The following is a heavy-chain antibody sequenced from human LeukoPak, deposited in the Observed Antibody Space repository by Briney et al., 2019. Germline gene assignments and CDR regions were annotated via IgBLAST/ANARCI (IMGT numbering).Heavy chain of an antibody. CDR1: GFTFSSYE. D-gene: IGHD3-10*02. CDR2: ISSSGSTI. V-gene: IGHV3-48*03. Sequence: PGGSLRLSCAASGFTFSSYEMNWVREAPGKGLEWVSYISSSGSTIYYADSVKGRFTISRDNAKNSLYLQMNSLRAEDTAVYYCAELGITMIGGVWGKGTTVTIFS. J-gene: IGHJ6*04. CDR3: AELGITMIGGV.